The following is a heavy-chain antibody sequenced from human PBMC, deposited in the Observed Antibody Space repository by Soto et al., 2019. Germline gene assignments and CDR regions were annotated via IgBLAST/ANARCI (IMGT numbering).Heavy chain of an antibody. CDR2: IXEXGXT. CDR1: RGTVWDYY. D-gene: IGHD4-17*01. CDR3: PRDPAGDYGH. V-gene: IGHV4-59*02. J-gene: IGHJ4*01. Sequence: PSGTLSITGKLSRGTVWDYYCSGLRQAAGKGLXLIXXIXEXGXTXXXXSLKSRFTMSVDTSKNQFSLTLRPVHTADTAIYFCPRDPAGDYGHWGRGTLVTVSS.